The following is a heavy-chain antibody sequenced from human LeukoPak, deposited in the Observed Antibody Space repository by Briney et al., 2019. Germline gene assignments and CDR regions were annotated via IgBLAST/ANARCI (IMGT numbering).Heavy chain of an antibody. Sequence: PGGSLRLSCAGSGFTFSDYAMSWVRQAPGKGLEWVSIISGRGSSSHYADSVKGRVTISRDNSRNTVYLQMNSLRAEDTAVYYCAKGTTVTTYDAFDNWGQGTMVTVSS. CDR3: AKGTTVTTYDAFDN. CDR2: ISGRGSSS. D-gene: IGHD4-11*01. J-gene: IGHJ3*02. V-gene: IGHV3-23*01. CDR1: GFTFSDYA.